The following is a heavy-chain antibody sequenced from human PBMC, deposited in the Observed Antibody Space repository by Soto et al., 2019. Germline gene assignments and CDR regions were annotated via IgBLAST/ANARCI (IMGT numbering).Heavy chain of an antibody. CDR3: ARDRGPSSGYYPYWFDP. J-gene: IGHJ5*02. Sequence: SVKVSCKASGYTFTSYGISWVRQAPGQGLEWMGGIIPIFGTANYAQKFQARVTITADESTSTAYMELSSLRSEDTAVYYCARDRGPSSGYYPYWFDPWGQGTLVTVSS. CDR1: GYTFTSYG. CDR2: IIPIFGTA. D-gene: IGHD3-22*01. V-gene: IGHV1-69*13.